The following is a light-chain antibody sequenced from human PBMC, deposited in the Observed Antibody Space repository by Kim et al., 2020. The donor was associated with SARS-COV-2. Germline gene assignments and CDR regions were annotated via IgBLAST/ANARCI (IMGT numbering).Light chain of an antibody. V-gene: IGLV1-44*01. CDR1: SSNIGTNA. Sequence: GQRVEISCSGRSSNIGTNAVNWYQLFPGTAPKLLIYDNDQRPSGVPDRISGSKSGTSASLALSGLLSEDEADYYCGTWDDSLDAWVFGGGTKVTVL. CDR3: GTWDDSLDAWV. CDR2: DND. J-gene: IGLJ3*02.